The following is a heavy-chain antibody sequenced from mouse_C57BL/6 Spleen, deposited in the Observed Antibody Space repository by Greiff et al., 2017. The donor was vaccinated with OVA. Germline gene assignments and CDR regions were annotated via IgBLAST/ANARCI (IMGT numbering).Heavy chain of an antibody. CDR1: GYAFTNYL. J-gene: IGHJ1*03. V-gene: IGHV1-54*01. CDR3: AITTVVATDWYFDV. Sequence: QVQLQQSGAELVRPGTSVKVSCKASGYAFTNYLIEWVKQRPGQGLEWIGVINPGSGGTNYNEKFKGKATLTADKSSSTAYMQLSSLTSEDSAVYFCAITTVVATDWYFDVWGTGTTVTVSS. D-gene: IGHD1-1*01. CDR2: INPGSGGT.